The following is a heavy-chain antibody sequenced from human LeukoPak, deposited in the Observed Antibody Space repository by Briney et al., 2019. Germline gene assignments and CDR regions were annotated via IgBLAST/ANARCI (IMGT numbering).Heavy chain of an antibody. CDR3: ARDQQYSYIDY. D-gene: IGHD5-18*01. J-gene: IGHJ4*02. CDR2: ISYDGSNK. V-gene: IGHV3-30*04. CDR1: GFTFSSYA. Sequence: ALRLSCAASGFTFSSYAMHWVRQAPGKGLEWVAVISYDGSNKYYADSVRGRFTISRNNSKNTLYLQMNSLRAEDTAVYYCARDQQYSYIDYWGQGTLVTVSS.